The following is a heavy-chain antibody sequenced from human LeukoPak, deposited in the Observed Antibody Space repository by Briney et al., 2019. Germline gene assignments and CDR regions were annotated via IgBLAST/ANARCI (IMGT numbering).Heavy chain of an antibody. CDR3: ARDRAMGDAFDI. CDR2: ISSSGSTI. J-gene: IGHJ3*02. V-gene: IGHV3-11*01. Sequence: GGSLRLSCAASGFTFSDYYMSWIRQAPGKGLEWVSYISSSGSTIYYADSVKGRFTISRDNAKNSLYLQMNSLRVEDTAVYYCARDRAMGDAFDIWGKGQWSPSLQ. D-gene: IGHD3-16*01. CDR1: GFTFSDYY.